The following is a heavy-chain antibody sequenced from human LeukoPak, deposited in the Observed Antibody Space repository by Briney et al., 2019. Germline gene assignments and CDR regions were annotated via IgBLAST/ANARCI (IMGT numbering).Heavy chain of an antibody. CDR1: GFIFRDYY. CDR2: ISSSSSYT. D-gene: IGHD3-10*01. CDR3: AKTEPYGSGSYYPGY. V-gene: IGHV3-11*06. Sequence: GGSLRLSCAASGFIFRDYYMSWIRQAPGKGLEWVSYISSSSSYTNYADSVKGRYTISRDNTKNSVYLQMNSLRAEDTAVYYCAKTEPYGSGSYYPGYWGQGTLVTVSS. J-gene: IGHJ4*02.